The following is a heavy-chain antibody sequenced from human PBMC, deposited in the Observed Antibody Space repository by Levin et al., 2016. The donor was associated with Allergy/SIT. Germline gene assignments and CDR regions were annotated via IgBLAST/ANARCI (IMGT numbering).Heavy chain of an antibody. V-gene: IGHV5-51*01. CDR3: ARQEAGGSYYLELIFDY. J-gene: IGHJ4*02. CDR2: IYPGDSDT. D-gene: IGHD1-26*01. Sequence: VRQMPGKGLEWMGIIYPGDSDTRYSPSFQGQVTISADKSISTAYLQWSSLKASDTAMYYCARQEAGGSYYLELIFDYWGQGTLVTVSS.